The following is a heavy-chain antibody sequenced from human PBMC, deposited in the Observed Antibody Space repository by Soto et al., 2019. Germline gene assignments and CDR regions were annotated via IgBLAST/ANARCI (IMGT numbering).Heavy chain of an antibody. J-gene: IGHJ6*02. CDR2: IIPIFGTA. D-gene: IGHD3-3*01. CDR1: GGTFSSYA. Sequence: GASVKVSCKASGGTFSSYAISWVRQAPGQGLEWMGGIIPIFGTANYAQKFQGRVTITADKSTSTAYMKLSSLRSGDTAVYYCARDRITIFGVVINYYYYYGMDVWGQGTTVTVSS. CDR3: ARDRITIFGVVINYYYYYGMDV. V-gene: IGHV1-69*06.